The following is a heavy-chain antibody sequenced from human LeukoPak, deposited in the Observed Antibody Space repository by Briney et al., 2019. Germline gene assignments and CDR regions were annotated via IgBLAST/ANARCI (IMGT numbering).Heavy chain of an antibody. Sequence: PSETLSLTCAVYGGSFSGYYWSWIRQPPGKGLEWIGEINRSGSTNYNPSLKSRVTISVDTSKNQFSLKLSSVTAADTAVYYCARGPEQLAFYYYYYGMDVWGQGTTVTVSS. D-gene: IGHD6-13*01. V-gene: IGHV4-34*01. CDR1: GGSFSGYY. J-gene: IGHJ6*02. CDR3: ARGPEQLAFYYYYYGMDV. CDR2: INRSGST.